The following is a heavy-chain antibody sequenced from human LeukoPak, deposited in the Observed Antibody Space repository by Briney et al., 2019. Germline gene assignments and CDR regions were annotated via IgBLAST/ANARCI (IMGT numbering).Heavy chain of an antibody. CDR3: ARVGSSSWTRAFDI. CDR1: GGSISSDWY. V-gene: IGHV3-11*01. CDR2: ISSSGSTI. J-gene: IGHJ3*02. D-gene: IGHD6-13*01. Sequence: LSLTCTVSGGSISSDWYWGWVRQPPGNGLEWVSYISSSGSTIYYADSVKGRFTISRDNAKNSLYLQMNSLRAEDTAVYYCARVGSSSWTRAFDIWGQGTMVTVSS.